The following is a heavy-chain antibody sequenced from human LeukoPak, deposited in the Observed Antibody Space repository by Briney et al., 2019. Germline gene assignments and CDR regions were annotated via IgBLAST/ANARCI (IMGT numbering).Heavy chain of an antibody. D-gene: IGHD2-2*01. CDR3: AKSGCRSSSCPRFL. CDR2: IYSNGTT. J-gene: IGHJ4*02. Sequence: SQTLSLTCTVSGGPISSGHNYWSWIRQPAGEGLECIGRIYSNGTTNYNPSLKSQDTLTQDPSHNQFSLKQMSVTAADTAVYDCAKSGCRSSSCPRFLWGQGTLVTVSS. V-gene: IGHV4-61*02. CDR1: GGPISSGHNY.